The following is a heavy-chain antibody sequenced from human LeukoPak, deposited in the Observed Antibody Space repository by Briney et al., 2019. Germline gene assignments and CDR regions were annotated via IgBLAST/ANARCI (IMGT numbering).Heavy chain of an antibody. D-gene: IGHD3-10*01. CDR3: AYSGTYYNPPFQY. V-gene: IGHV5-51*01. J-gene: IGHJ4*02. CDR1: GYSFTSYW. CDR2: IYPGNSDT. Sequence: GESLKISCKGSGYSFTSYWIGWVRQMPGKGLEWMEIIYPGNSDTKYSPSFQGQVTMSVDRSISTAYLQWSSLKASDTAMYYCAYSGTYYNPPFQYWGQGTLVTVSS.